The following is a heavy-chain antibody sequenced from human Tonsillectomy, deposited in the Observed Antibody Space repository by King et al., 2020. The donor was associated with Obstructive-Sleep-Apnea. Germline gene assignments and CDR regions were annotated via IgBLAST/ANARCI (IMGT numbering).Heavy chain of an antibody. J-gene: IGHJ5*02. D-gene: IGHD2-21*01. V-gene: IGHV4-39*07. CDR1: GGSMSTNTYY. CDR2: RYYLGST. Sequence: QLQESGPGLVKPSETLSLTCTVSGGSMSTNTYYWGWIRQPPGKGLEWIGSRYYLGSTYYNPSLKSRVTISVDTSRNHFSLRLTSVSAADTAVYYCAMRHCPGGNCYGGNWFHPWGQGTLVTVSS. CDR3: AMRHCPGGNCYGGNWFHP.